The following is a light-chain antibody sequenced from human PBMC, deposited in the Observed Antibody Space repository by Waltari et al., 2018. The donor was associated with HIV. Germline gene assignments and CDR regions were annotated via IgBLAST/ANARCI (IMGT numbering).Light chain of an antibody. CDR1: NIGSKR. V-gene: IGLV3-21*02. J-gene: IGLJ1*01. Sequence: SYVLTQPPSVSVAPGQTARITCGRDNIGSKRVHWYQQKSDQAPLLVVYDDSDRPSGIPERFSGSNSGNMATLTISRVEAGDEADYYCQVWESSSDRFYVFGTGT. CDR3: QVWESSSDRFYV. CDR2: DDS.